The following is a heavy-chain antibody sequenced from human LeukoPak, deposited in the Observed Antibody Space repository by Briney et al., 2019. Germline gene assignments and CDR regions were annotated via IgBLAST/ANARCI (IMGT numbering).Heavy chain of an antibody. V-gene: IGHV1-69*01. CDR1: RGTFSSYA. CDR3: ARDSRSYYDSSGYSPDY. J-gene: IGHJ4*02. Sequence: GASVKVSCKASRGTFSSYAISWVRQAPGQGLEWMGGIIPILGIANYAQKFQGRVTITADESTSTAYMELSSLRSEDTAVYYCARDSRSYYDSSGYSPDYWGQGTLVTVSS. D-gene: IGHD3-22*01. CDR2: IIPILGIA.